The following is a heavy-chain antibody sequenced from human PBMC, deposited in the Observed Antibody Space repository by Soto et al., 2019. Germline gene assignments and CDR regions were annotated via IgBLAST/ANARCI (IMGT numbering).Heavy chain of an antibody. Sequence: QVQLVESGGGVVQPRGSLRLSCEASGFTFRDYGFHWVRQAPGKGLEWVAVIYYDGSGSDYEDSVRGRFIFSRDISTNTLYLQMNSLRAEDTAVYYCVRDDCSGGTCYGGYWGQGTLVTVSS. CDR1: GFTFRDYG. CDR2: IYYDGSGS. D-gene: IGHD2-15*01. CDR3: VRDDCSGGTCYGGY. J-gene: IGHJ4*02. V-gene: IGHV3-33*01.